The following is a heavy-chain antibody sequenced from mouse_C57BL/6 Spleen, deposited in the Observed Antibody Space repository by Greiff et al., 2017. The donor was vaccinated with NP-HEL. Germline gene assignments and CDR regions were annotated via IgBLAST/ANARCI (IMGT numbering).Heavy chain of an antibody. CDR2: ILPGSGST. J-gene: IGHJ1*03. CDR3: APYGSSPYWYFDV. D-gene: IGHD1-1*01. V-gene: IGHV1-9*01. CDR1: GYTFTGYW. Sequence: LQESGAELMKPGASVKLSCKATGYTFTGYWIEWVKQRPGHGLEWIGEILPGSGSTNYNEKFKGKATITAETSSNTAYMHLSSLTTEDSAISYCAPYGSSPYWYFDVWGTGTTFTVSS.